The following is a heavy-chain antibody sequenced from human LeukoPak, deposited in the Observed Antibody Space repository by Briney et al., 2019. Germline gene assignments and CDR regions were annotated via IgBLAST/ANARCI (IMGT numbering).Heavy chain of an antibody. CDR1: GYTFTSYY. Sequence: VSVKVSCKASGYTFTSYYMHWVRQAPGQGLEWMGIINPSGGSTSYAQKFQGRVTMITDTSTSTAYMELRSLRSDDTAVYYCARPDSGSYRRDAFDIWGQGTMVTVSS. CDR2: INPSGGST. CDR3: ARPDSGSYRRDAFDI. V-gene: IGHV1-46*01. D-gene: IGHD1-26*01. J-gene: IGHJ3*02.